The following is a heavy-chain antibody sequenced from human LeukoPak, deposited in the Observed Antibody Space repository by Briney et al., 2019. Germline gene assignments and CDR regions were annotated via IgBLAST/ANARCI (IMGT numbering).Heavy chain of an antibody. CDR3: ARESKSSSSLGY. CDR2: IKSDGSGT. CDR1: GFTLSSYW. V-gene: IGHV3-74*01. Sequence: GGSLRLSCAASGFTLSSYWMHRVRQATGKGLVWSSRIKSDGSGTSYADSVKGRFTISRDNAKNTLYLQMNSLRAEDTAVYYCARESKSSSSLGYWGQGTLVTVSS. J-gene: IGHJ4*02. D-gene: IGHD6-6*01.